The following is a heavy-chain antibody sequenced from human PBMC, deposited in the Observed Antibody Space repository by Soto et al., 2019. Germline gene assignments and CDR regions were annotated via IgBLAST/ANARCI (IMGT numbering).Heavy chain of an antibody. J-gene: IGHJ4*02. CDR2: ISSSSSYI. CDR3: ARDRVAARLTPDY. Sequence: PGGSLRLSCAASGFTFSSYSMNWVRQAPGKWLEWVSSISSSSSYIYYADSVKGRFTISRDNAKNSLYLQMNSLRAEDTAVYYCARDRVAARLTPDYWGQGXLVTVYS. V-gene: IGHV3-21*01. CDR1: GFTFSSYS. D-gene: IGHD6-6*01.